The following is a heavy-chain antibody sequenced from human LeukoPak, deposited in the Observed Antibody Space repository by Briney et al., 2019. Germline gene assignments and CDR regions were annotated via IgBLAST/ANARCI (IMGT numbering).Heavy chain of an antibody. J-gene: IGHJ4*02. V-gene: IGHV3-48*02. CDR1: GFTFSSYS. CDR3: ARDRGYDFWSGYYGFDY. D-gene: IGHD3-3*01. CDR2: ISSSSSTI. Sequence: GGSLRLSCAAAGFTFSSYSMNWVRQAPGKGLEWVSYISSSSSTIYYADSVKGRFTISRDNAKNSLYLQMNSLRDEDTAVYYCARDRGYDFWSGYYGFDYWGQGTLLTVSS.